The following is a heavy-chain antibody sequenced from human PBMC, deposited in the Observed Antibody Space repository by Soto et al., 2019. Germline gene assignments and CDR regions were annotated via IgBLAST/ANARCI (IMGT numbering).Heavy chain of an antibody. CDR2: TSSDGGTK. J-gene: IGHJ6*02. V-gene: IGHV3-30-3*01. Sequence: QVQLMESGGGVVQPGGSLRLSSETSGFAFSGYSMHWFRQAPGKGLEWVAVTSSDGGTKFYADSVKGRFTISRDNSQSTLFLQMDSLRPEDAAVYYCAKDLKVSGGFHGSLNYYYGMDVWGQGTTVTVSS. D-gene: IGHD3-10*01. CDR3: AKDLKVSGGFHGSLNYYYGMDV. CDR1: GFAFSGYS.